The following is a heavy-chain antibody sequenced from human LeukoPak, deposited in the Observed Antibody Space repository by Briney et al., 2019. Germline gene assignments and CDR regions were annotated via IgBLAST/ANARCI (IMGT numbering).Heavy chain of an antibody. Sequence: GGSLRLSCAAAGFTFNNYAMSWVRQAPGKGLEWVSAISGSGGSTYYADSVKGRFTISRDNSKNTLYLQMNSLRAEDTAVYYCAKGPITMRPERVLDWGQGTLVTVSS. J-gene: IGHJ4*02. V-gene: IGHV3-23*01. CDR2: ISGSGGST. CDR1: GFTFNNYA. CDR3: AKGPITMRPERVLD. D-gene: IGHD3-22*01.